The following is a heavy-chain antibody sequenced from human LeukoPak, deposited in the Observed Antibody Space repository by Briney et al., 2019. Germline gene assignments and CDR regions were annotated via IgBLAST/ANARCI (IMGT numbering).Heavy chain of an antibody. CDR1: GFTFSTYS. CDR2: ISGRGDTT. V-gene: IGHV3-23*01. Sequence: PGGSLRLSCAASGFTFSTYSMNWVRQAPGKGLEWVSTISGRGDTTYYAGSVKGRFTISRDNSKNTLYLQMSSLRAEDTALYYCAKAIVGATFHAFDMWGQGTVVTVSS. CDR3: AKAIVGATFHAFDM. J-gene: IGHJ3*02. D-gene: IGHD1-26*01.